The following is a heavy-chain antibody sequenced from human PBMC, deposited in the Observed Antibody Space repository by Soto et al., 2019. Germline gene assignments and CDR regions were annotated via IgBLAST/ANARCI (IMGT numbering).Heavy chain of an antibody. D-gene: IGHD6-25*01. CDR2: IYYTGRT. V-gene: IGHV4-39*01. CDR3: ATHRRYSSGWYYYVMDV. J-gene: IGHJ6*02. Sequence: SETLCLTCTVAGGSISTTTYYWGWVRQPPGKGLEWIGNIYYTGRTYYNPSLKSRVTISVDTSNNQFSLRLNSVTAADTAVYYCATHRRYSSGWYYYVMDVWGQGTTVPISS. CDR1: GGSISTTTYY.